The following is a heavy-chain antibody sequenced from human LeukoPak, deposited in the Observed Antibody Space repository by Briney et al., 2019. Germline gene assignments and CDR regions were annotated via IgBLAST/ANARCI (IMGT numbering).Heavy chain of an antibody. CDR2: ISGSGGYT. D-gene: IGHD5-24*01. Sequence: PGGSLRLSCAASTFTFTGYTMSWVRQAPGKGLEWVSTISGSGGYTYYADSVKGRFTISRDTSKNTLYLQMISLRAEDTALYYCAKGVRDIDYWGQGTLVTVSS. V-gene: IGHV3-23*01. CDR1: TFTFTGYT. J-gene: IGHJ4*02. CDR3: AKGVRDIDY.